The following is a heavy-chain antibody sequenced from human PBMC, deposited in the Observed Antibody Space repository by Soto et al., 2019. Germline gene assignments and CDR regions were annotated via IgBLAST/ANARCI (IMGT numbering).Heavy chain of an antibody. D-gene: IGHD2-21*02. CDR1: GGSISSGGYY. CDR3: AREPGTAPRVDV. Sequence: SETLSLTCTVSGGSISSGGYYWSWIRQHPGKGLEWIGYIYYSGSTYYNPSLKSRVTISVDTSKNQFSLKLSSVTAADTAVYYCAREPGTAPRVDVWGQGTTVTVSS. V-gene: IGHV4-31*03. CDR2: IYYSGST. J-gene: IGHJ6*02.